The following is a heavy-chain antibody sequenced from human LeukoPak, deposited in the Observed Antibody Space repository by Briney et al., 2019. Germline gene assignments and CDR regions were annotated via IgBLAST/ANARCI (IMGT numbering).Heavy chain of an antibody. Sequence: ASVKVSCKASGYTFTGYYIHWVRQAPGQGLEWMGWINPNSGGTNYAQKLQGRVTMTTDTSTSTAYMELRSLRSDDTAVYYCARDLERYSSSLYYYYYYMDVWGKGTTVTISS. CDR1: GYTFTGYY. V-gene: IGHV1-2*02. J-gene: IGHJ6*03. CDR3: ARDLERYSSSLYYYYYYMDV. CDR2: INPNSGGT. D-gene: IGHD6-13*01.